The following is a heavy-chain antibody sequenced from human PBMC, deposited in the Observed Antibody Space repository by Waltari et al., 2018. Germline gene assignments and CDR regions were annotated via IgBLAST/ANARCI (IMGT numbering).Heavy chain of an antibody. CDR1: GGSFSGYH. D-gene: IGHD3-10*01. CDR3: ARGGVPDYYGSGSPYRNWFDP. Sequence: QVQLKQWGAGTLKPSDTLSLTCGVYGGSFSGYHWTWVRQSPGKGLEWIGGINKGEVTTYSPSLKSRVTISVDASKNQFSLFVRSVTAADTAVYYCARGGVPDYYGSGSPYRNWFDPWGQGTLVTVSS. V-gene: IGHV4-34*02. J-gene: IGHJ5*02. CDR2: INKGEVT.